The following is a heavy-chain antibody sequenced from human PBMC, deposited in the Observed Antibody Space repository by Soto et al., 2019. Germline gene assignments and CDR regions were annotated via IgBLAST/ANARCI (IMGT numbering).Heavy chain of an antibody. J-gene: IGHJ4*02. V-gene: IGHV3-48*03. CDR3: ARESIEVTGPYDN. D-gene: IGHD6-19*01. Sequence: PWWSLRLSCSASVFTFRTYEMNWFRQAPGKGLEWVSYISSRGETRYYADSVKGRFTISRDNAENSLYLQMNSLRADDTAVYYCARESIEVTGPYDNWGQGTLVTVSS. CDR2: ISSRGETR. CDR1: VFTFRTYE.